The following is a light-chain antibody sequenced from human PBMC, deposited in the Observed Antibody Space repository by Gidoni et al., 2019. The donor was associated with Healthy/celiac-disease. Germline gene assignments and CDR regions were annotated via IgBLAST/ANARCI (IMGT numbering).Light chain of an antibody. CDR2: SAS. J-gene: IGKJ1*01. CDR1: QGISSY. V-gene: IGKV1-9*01. CDR3: QQLNSYPRT. Sequence: DIQLTQSPSFLSASVGDRVTSTCRASQGISSYLAWYQQKPGKAPKLLIYSASTLQSGFPSRFSGSGSGTEFTLTISSLQPEDFATYYCQQLNSYPRTFGQGTKVEIK.